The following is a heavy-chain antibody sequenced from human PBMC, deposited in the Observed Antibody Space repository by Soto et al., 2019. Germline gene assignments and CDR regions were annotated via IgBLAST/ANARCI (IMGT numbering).Heavy chain of an antibody. D-gene: IGHD6-19*01. Sequence: PGGSLRLSCAASGFTFSNAWMNWVRQAPGKGLEWVGRIKSKTDGGTTDYAAPVKGRFTISRDDSKNTLYLQMNSLKTEDTAVYYCTTDPVAGYYYYGMDVWGQGTTVTVSS. J-gene: IGHJ6*02. CDR1: GFTFSNAW. CDR2: IKSKTDGGTT. CDR3: TTDPVAGYYYYGMDV. V-gene: IGHV3-15*07.